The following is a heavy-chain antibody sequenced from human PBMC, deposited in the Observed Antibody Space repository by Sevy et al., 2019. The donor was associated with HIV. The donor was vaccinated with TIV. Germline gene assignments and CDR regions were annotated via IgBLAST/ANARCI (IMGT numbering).Heavy chain of an antibody. J-gene: IGHJ4*02. CDR2: IFNDGKTK. CDR3: ARESGSDWYLDY. D-gene: IGHD2-21*02. CDR1: GFTFSSYW. Sequence: GGSLRLSCAASGFTFSSYWMSWVRQAPGKGLEWVASIFNDGKTKYYGDSVKGRFTISRDDSKNTLYLQMDSLRAEDTAVYYCARESGSDWYLDYWGQGTLVTVSS. V-gene: IGHV3-33*08.